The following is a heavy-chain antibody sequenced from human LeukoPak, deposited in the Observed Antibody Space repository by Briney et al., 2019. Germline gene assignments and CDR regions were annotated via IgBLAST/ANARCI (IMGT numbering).Heavy chain of an antibody. CDR3: ARENRRSSYYCGMDG. CDR2: SKTKGNSYTT. D-gene: IGHD2/OR15-2a*01. Sequence: GGSLRLSCVVSGFTFSDHYMDWVRQAPGKGLEWIGRSKTKGNSYTTEYAASVTGRFTISRDDSKNSLYLQMNSLKTEDTAVYYCARENRRSSYYCGMDGWGQGTMVTVSS. CDR1: GFTFSDHY. V-gene: IGHV3-72*01. J-gene: IGHJ6*02.